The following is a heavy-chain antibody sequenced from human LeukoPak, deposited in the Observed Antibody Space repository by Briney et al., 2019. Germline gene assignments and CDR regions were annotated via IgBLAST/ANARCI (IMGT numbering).Heavy chain of an antibody. CDR1: GYSFTRYG. V-gene: IGHV1-8*01. CDR3: ARRPSKYYDILTGYYRSEFDY. J-gene: IGHJ4*02. D-gene: IGHD3-9*01. Sequence: ASVKVSCKASGYSFTRYGMNWVRQATGQGLEWMGWMNPNSGNTGYAQKFQGRVTMTRNTSISTAYMELSSLRSEDTAVYYCARRPSKYYDILTGYYRSEFDYWGQGTLVTVSS. CDR2: MNPNSGNT.